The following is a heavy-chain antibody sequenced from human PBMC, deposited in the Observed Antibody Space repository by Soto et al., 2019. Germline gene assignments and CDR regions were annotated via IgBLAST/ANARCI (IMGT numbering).Heavy chain of an antibody. CDR1: GGTFSSYA. Sequence: ASVKVSCKASGGTFSSYAISWVRQAPGQGLEWMGGIIPIFGTANYAQKFQGRVTITADESTSTAYMELSSLRSEDTAVYYCARVLSGRLSSGSTGGLYYFDYWGQGTLVTVSS. CDR2: IIPIFGTA. J-gene: IGHJ4*02. CDR3: ARVLSGRLSSGSTGGLYYFDY. D-gene: IGHD6-19*01. V-gene: IGHV1-69*13.